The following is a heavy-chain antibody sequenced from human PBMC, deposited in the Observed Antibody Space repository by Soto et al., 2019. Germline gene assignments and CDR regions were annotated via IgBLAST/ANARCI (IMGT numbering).Heavy chain of an antibody. J-gene: IGHJ5*02. V-gene: IGHV3-74*01. CDR3: ARSAPRNYGWFDP. CDR1: GFTLSGYW. CDR2: ISTDGSDT. Sequence: EVQLVESGGVLVQPGGSLRLSCAASGFTLSGYWMHWVRQAPGKGLVWVSRISTDGSDTSHADSVKGRFTISRDNAKNTLYLQMNSLRAEDTAVYYCARSAPRNYGWFDPXXXXTLVTVSS. D-gene: IGHD4-17*01.